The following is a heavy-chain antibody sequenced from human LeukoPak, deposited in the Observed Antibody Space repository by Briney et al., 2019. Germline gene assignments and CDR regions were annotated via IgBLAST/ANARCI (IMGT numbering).Heavy chain of an antibody. J-gene: IGHJ4*02. V-gene: IGHV3-23*01. D-gene: IGHD3-9*01. Sequence: PWGSLRLSCAASGFTFSSYAMSWVRQAPGKGLEWVSAISGSGGSTYYADSVKGRFTISRDNSKNTLYLQMNSLRAEDTAVYYCAKGLLRRYFDWPLDYWGQGTLVTVSS. CDR3: AKGLLRRYFDWPLDY. CDR2: ISGSGGST. CDR1: GFTFSSYA.